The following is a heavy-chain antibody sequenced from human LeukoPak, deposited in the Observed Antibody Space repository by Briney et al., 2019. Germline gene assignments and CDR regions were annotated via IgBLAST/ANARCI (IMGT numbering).Heavy chain of an antibody. J-gene: IGHJ4*02. CDR2: ISGGSSTI. CDR1: GFTFSDYY. D-gene: IGHD2-15*01. Sequence: GGSLRLSCAASGFTFSDYYMSWIRQAPGKGLEWVSYISGGSSTIYYADSLKGRFTVSRDNAKNSLYLLMNSLRAEDTDVYYCARRGSGRHFDFWGQGTLVTVSS. CDR3: ARRGSGRHFDF. V-gene: IGHV3-11*01.